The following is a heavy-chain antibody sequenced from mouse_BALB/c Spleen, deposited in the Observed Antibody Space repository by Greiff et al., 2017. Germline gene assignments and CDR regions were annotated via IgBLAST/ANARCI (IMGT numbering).Heavy chain of an antibody. CDR3: ARSYYGSSFPFAY. CDR1: GYAFTSYN. Sequence: VQLQQSGPELVKPGASVKVSCKASGYAFTSYNMYWVKQSHGKSLEWIGYIDPYNGGTSYNQKFKGKATLTVDKSSSTAYMHLNSLTSEDSAVYYCARSYYGSSFPFAYWGQGTLVTVSA. CDR2: IDPYNGGT. V-gene: IGHV1S135*01. D-gene: IGHD1-1*01. J-gene: IGHJ3*01.